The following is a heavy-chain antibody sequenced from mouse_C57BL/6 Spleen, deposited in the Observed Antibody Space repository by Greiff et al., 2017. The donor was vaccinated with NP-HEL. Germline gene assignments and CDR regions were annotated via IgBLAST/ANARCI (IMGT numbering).Heavy chain of an antibody. J-gene: IGHJ2*01. Sequence: VQLQESDAELVKPGASVKISCKVSGYTFTDHTIHWMKQRPEQGLEWIGYIYPRDGSTKYNEKFKGKATLTADKSSSTAYMQLNSLTSEDSAVYFCARYYDYDDESFDYWGQGTTLTVSS. CDR1: GYTFTDHT. CDR3: ARYYDYDDESFDY. CDR2: IYPRDGST. D-gene: IGHD2-4*01. V-gene: IGHV1-78*01.